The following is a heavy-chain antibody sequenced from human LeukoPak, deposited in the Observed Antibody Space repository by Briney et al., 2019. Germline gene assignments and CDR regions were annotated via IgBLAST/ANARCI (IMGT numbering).Heavy chain of an antibody. Sequence: SETLSLTCTVSGGSISSSYYYWGWIRQPPGKGLEWIGTMYNSGSTDYNPSLESRVTISVDTSKNQFSLKLSSVTAADTAVYYCAREADRWFDPWGQGTLVTVSS. CDR1: GGSISSSYYY. J-gene: IGHJ5*02. CDR3: AREADRWFDP. V-gene: IGHV4-39*07. CDR2: MYNSGST.